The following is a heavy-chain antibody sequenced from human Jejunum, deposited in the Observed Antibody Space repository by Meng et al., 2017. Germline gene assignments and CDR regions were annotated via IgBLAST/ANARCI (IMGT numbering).Heavy chain of an antibody. D-gene: IGHD2-2*01. CDR3: VRGEFAMLARFDF. CDR2: IYNGGNT. Sequence: QVQLQESGPGPVKPSGTLSLTCAVSGGYINKENWWSWVRQSPERGLEWIGEIYNGGNTNYNPSLNRRVTMSVDESTNQMSLKLTSVTAADTAVYYCVRGEFAMLARFDFWGQGILVTVSP. CDR1: GGYINKENW. V-gene: IGHV4-4*02. J-gene: IGHJ4*02.